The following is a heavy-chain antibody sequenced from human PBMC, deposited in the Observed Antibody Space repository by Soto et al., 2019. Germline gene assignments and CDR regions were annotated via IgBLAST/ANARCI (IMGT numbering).Heavy chain of an antibody. V-gene: IGHV4-59*08. CDR1: GGSISSFY. Sequence: SETLSLTCTVSGGSISSFYWSWIRQPPGKGLEWIGYIYYSGSTNYNPSLKSRVTISVDTSKNQFSLKLSSVTAADTAVYYCASAHGSGSYYKGWGQGTLVTVSS. D-gene: IGHD3-10*01. J-gene: IGHJ4*02. CDR3: ASAHGSGSYYKG. CDR2: IYYSGST.